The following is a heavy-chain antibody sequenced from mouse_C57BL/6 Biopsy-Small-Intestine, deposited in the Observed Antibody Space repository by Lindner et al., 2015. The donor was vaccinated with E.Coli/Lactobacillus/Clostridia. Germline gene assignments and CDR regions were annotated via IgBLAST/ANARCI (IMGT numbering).Heavy chain of an antibody. CDR2: IYPGDGDT. V-gene: IGHV1-82*01. CDR3: ASWDWYFDV. Sequence: VQLQESGPELVKPGASVKISCKASGYAFSSSWMNWVKQRPGKGLGWIGRIYPGDGDTNYNGKFKGKATLTADKSSSTAYMQLSSLTSEDSAVYFCASWDWYFDVWGAGTTVTVSS. CDR1: GYAFSSSW. J-gene: IGHJ1*01. D-gene: IGHD4-1*01.